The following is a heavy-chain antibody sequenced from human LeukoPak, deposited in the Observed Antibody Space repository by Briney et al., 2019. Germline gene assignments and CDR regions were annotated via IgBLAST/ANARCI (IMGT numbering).Heavy chain of an antibody. D-gene: IGHD5-18*01. CDR2: ITPIFGTA. Sequence: SVKVSCKASGGTFRNYAINWVRQAPRQGLEWMGGITPIFGTANYLQKFQGRVTITADKSTSTAYMELSRLRSEDTAIYYCARASSDDPAMATPFAYWGQGTLVTVSS. J-gene: IGHJ4*02. V-gene: IGHV1-69*06. CDR3: ARASSDDPAMATPFAY. CDR1: GGTFRNYA.